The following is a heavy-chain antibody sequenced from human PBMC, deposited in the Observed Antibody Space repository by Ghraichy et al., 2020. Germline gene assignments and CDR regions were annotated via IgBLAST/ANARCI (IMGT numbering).Heavy chain of an antibody. Sequence: ASVKVSCKASGYTFTSYGISWVRQAPGQGLEWMGWISAYNGNTNYAQKLQGRVTMTTDTSTSTAYMELRSLRSDDTAVYYCARDLGDLYYDILTGLRNDYWGQGTLVTVSS. V-gene: IGHV1-18*01. D-gene: IGHD3-9*01. J-gene: IGHJ4*02. CDR3: ARDLGDLYYDILTGLRNDY. CDR2: ISAYNGNT. CDR1: GYTFTSYG.